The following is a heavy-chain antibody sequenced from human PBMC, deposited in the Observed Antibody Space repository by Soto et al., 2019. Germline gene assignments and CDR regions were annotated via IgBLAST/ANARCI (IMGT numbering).Heavy chain of an antibody. Sequence: SQTLSLTCAISGDSVSRNSAAWNWIRQSPSRGLEWLGRTYCRSKWYNDYAVSVKSRITINPDTSKNQFSLQLNSVTPEDTAVYYCARAPVQDDAFDIWGQGTMVTVSS. CDR3: ARAPVQDDAFDI. CDR1: GDSVSRNSAA. CDR2: TYCRSKWYN. J-gene: IGHJ3*02. V-gene: IGHV6-1*01.